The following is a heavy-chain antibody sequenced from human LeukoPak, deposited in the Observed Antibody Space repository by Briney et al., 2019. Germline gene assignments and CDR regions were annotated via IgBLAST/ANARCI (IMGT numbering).Heavy chain of an antibody. J-gene: IGHJ4*02. V-gene: IGHV4-39*07. D-gene: IGHD5-18*01. CDR3: ARGPIQLWLRGTLDY. Sequence: KPSETLSLTCTVSGGSISSSIYSWGWIRQPPGKGLEWIGSIYYSGSTNYNPSLKSRVTISVDTSKNQFSLKLSSVTAADTAVYYCARGPIQLWLRGTLDYWGQGTLVTVSS. CDR2: IYYSGST. CDR1: GGSISSSIYS.